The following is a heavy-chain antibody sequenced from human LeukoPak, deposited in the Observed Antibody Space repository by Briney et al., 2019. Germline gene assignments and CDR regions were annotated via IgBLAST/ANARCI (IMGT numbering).Heavy chain of an antibody. Sequence: GASVKVSCKASGYTFTSYGISWVRQAPGQGLEWMGWISAYNGNTNYAQKLQGRVTMTTDTSTSTAYMELRSLRSDDTAVYYCARDYSRYCSGGSCSTASDYWGQGTLVTVSS. CDR2: ISAYNGNT. V-gene: IGHV1-18*01. J-gene: IGHJ4*02. CDR1: GYTFTSYG. D-gene: IGHD2-15*01. CDR3: ARDYSRYCSGGSCSTASDY.